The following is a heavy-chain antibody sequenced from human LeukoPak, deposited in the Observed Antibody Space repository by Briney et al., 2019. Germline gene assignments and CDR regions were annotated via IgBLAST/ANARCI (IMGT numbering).Heavy chain of an antibody. CDR3: ARSGSGSFDY. CDR1: GFTFSSYA. Sequence: GGSLRLSCAASGFTFSSYAMSWVRQAPGKGLEWVSAISGSGGSTYYADSVKGRFTISRDNAKNSLYLQMNSLRAEDTAVYYCARSGSGSFDYWGQGTLVTVSS. V-gene: IGHV3-23*01. CDR2: ISGSGGST. D-gene: IGHD3-10*01. J-gene: IGHJ4*02.